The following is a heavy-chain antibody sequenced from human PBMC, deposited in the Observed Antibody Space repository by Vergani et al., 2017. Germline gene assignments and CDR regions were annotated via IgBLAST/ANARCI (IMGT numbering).Heavy chain of an antibody. D-gene: IGHD3-10*01. CDR2: IYYSGST. CDR3: ARQGYGSGSYAVDY. V-gene: IGHV4-59*04. J-gene: IGHJ4*02. Sequence: QVQLQESGPGLVKPSETLSLTCTVSGGSISSYYWSWIRQPPGKGLEWIGYIYYSGSTYYNPSLKSRVTISVDTSKNQFSLKLSSVTAADTAVYYCARQGYGSGSYAVDYWGQGTLVTVSS. CDR1: GGSISSYY.